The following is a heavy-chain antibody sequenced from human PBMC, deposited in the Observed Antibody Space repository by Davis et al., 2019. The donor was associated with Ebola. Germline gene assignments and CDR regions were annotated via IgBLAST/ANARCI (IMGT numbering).Heavy chain of an antibody. J-gene: IGHJ6*04. CDR3: ARDQQLPPVHYYYGMDV. CDR1: GFTFSSYW. Sequence: GESLKISCASSGFTFSSYWMTWVRQAPGKGLEWVSAISGSGRSTYYAYSVKGRFTISRDNSKKTLYLQINSLRAEETAVYYCARDQQLPPVHYYYGMDVWGKGTTVTVSS. CDR2: ISGSGRST. D-gene: IGHD6-13*01. V-gene: IGHV3-23*01.